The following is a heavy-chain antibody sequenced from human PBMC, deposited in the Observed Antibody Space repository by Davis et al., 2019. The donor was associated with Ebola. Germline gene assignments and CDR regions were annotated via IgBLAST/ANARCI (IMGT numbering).Heavy chain of an antibody. CDR3: ARAGGDIDY. Sequence: GSLRLSCTVSGASISTSSFYWAWIRQPPGKGLEWIGEINHSGSTNYNPSLKSRVTISVDTSKNQFSLKLSSVTAADTAVYYCARAGGDIDYWGQGTLVTVSS. V-gene: IGHV4-39*07. D-gene: IGHD5-12*01. CDR1: GASISTSSFY. CDR2: INHSGST. J-gene: IGHJ4*02.